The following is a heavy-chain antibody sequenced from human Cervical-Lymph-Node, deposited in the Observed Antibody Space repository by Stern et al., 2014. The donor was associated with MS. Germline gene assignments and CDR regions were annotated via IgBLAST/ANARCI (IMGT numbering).Heavy chain of an antibody. CDR1: GGSIISSDHY. Sequence: VHLVESGPGLVKPSETLSLTCTVSGGSIISSDHYWGWVRQPPGKGLEWIGSIYFTGTTFYTPSLTSRVSISLETSKTQFSLKMTSVTAADTAVYYCAREGSVVTTYAMDVWGQGTTVAVSS. CDR3: AREGSVVTTYAMDV. D-gene: IGHD4-23*01. J-gene: IGHJ6*02. V-gene: IGHV4-39*02. CDR2: IYFTGTT.